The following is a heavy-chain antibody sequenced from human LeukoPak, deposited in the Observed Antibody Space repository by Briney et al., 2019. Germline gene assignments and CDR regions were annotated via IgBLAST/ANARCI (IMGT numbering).Heavy chain of an antibody. CDR2: MYLSGTT. D-gene: IGHD3-22*01. V-gene: IGHV4-30-2*01. Sequence: SETLSLTCAVSGGSISSGGYSWSWIRQPPGKGLEWIGEMYLSGTTHSNPSVKSRVTISIDKSKNQFFLNLSSVTAADTAVYYCAGLVGRYSSGLYYYYFDYWGQGTLVTVSS. CDR1: GGSISSGGYS. J-gene: IGHJ4*02. CDR3: AGLVGRYSSGLYYYYFDY.